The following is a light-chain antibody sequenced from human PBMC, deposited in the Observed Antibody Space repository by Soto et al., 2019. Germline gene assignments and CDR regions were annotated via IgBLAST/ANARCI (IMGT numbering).Light chain of an antibody. J-gene: IGLJ2*01. Sequence: QSVLAQAASVSGSPGQSITISCTGTTSDIGAYNYVSWYQHHPGKAPKVMIYDVSNRPSGVSIRFSGSKSGTTASLTISGLRAEDEADYYCSSYSSSSTLMIFGGGTKLTVL. CDR1: TSDIGAYNY. CDR3: SSYSSSSTLMI. V-gene: IGLV2-14*03. CDR2: DVS.